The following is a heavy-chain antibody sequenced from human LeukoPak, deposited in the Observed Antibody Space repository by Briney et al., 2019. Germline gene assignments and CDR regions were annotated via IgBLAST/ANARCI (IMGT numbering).Heavy chain of an antibody. V-gene: IGHV4-61*02. J-gene: IGHJ4*02. CDR2: IYTSGST. CDR1: GGSISSGGYY. Sequence: SQTLSLTCTVSGGSISSGGYYWSWIRQPAGKGLEWIGCIYTSGSTNYNPSLKSRVTMSVDTSKNQFSLKLSSVTAADTAVYYCARGGYSGSYFVYWGQGTLVTVSS. D-gene: IGHD1-26*01. CDR3: ARGGYSGSYFVY.